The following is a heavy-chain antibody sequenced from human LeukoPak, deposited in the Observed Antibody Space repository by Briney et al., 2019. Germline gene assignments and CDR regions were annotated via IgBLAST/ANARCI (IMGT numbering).Heavy chain of an antibody. CDR1: GFTFSSYA. CDR3: ARDVDDIVVVPAAIEGF. D-gene: IGHD2-2*01. J-gene: IGHJ4*02. CDR2: ISYDGSNK. Sequence: PGGSLRLSCAASGFTFSSYAMHWVRQAPGKGLEWVAVISYDGSNKYYADSVKGRFTISRDNAKNSLYLQMNSLRAEDTAVYYCARDVDDIVVVPAAIEGFWGQGTLVTVSS. V-gene: IGHV3-30-3*01.